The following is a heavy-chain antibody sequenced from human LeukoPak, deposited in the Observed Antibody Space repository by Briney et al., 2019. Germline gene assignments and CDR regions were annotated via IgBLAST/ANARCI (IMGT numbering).Heavy chain of an antibody. V-gene: IGHV5-51*01. Sequence: GESLKISCKGAGYSFTSYWIGWVRQMPGKGLEWMGIIYPGDSDTTYSPSFQGQVTISADKSISTAYLQWSSLKASDTAMYYCARHYYRSGSHFDYWGQGTLVTVSS. D-gene: IGHD3-10*01. CDR2: IYPGDSDT. CDR3: ARHYYRSGSHFDY. J-gene: IGHJ4*02. CDR1: GYSFTSYW.